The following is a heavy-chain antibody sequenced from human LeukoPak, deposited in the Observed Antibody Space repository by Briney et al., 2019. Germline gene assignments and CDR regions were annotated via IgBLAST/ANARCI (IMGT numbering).Heavy chain of an antibody. J-gene: IGHJ4*02. CDR1: GGSLSSYY. Sequence: SETLSLTCTVSGGSLSSYYWSWIRQPPGKGLEWIGYIYYSGSTNYNPSLKSRVTISVDTSKNQFTLKLSSVTAADTAVYYCARANQGTLDYWGQGTLVTVSS. CDR2: IYYSGST. V-gene: IGHV4-59*01. CDR3: ARANQGTLDY. D-gene: IGHD3-10*01.